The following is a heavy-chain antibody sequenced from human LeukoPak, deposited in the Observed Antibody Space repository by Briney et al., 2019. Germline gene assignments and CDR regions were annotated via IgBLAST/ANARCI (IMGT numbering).Heavy chain of an antibody. Sequence: GASVTVSCNASGYTFTGYYLHLVRQAPGQGLEWMGWINPNSGGTNYAQKFQGRVTMTRDTSISTAYMELSRLRSDDTAVYYCARAGTTGTDYYYYYMDVWGKGTTVTVSS. CDR1: GYTFTGYY. V-gene: IGHV1-2*02. D-gene: IGHD1-1*01. CDR2: INPNSGGT. J-gene: IGHJ6*03. CDR3: ARAGTTGTDYYYYYMDV.